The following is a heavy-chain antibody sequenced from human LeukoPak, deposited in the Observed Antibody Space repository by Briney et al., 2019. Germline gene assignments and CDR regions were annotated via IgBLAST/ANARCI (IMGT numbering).Heavy chain of an antibody. Sequence: PSETLSLTCTVSGGSISSYYWSWIRQPAGKGLEWIGRIYTSGSTNYNPSLKSRVTMSVDTSKNQFSLKLSSVTAADTAVYYCARERVLLWFGESTSPKPNWFDPWGQGTLVTVSS. J-gene: IGHJ5*02. CDR1: GGSISSYY. V-gene: IGHV4-4*07. D-gene: IGHD3-10*01. CDR3: ARERVLLWFGESTSPKPNWFDP. CDR2: IYTSGST.